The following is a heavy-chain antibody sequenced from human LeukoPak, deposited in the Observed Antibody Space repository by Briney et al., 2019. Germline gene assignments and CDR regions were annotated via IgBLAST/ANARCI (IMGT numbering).Heavy chain of an antibody. CDR2: VKRKTDGGTI. D-gene: IGHD3-22*01. J-gene: IGHJ5*02. CDR3: TTEDYYDSSGYLYNWFDP. V-gene: IGHV3-15*05. CDR1: GFTFTNAW. Sequence: GGSLRLSCAASGFTFTNAWMSWVRQAPGKGLEWVGRVKRKTDGGTIHYAAPVKGRFTISRDDSKNTLYLQMNSLRTEDTAVYYCTTEDYYDSSGYLYNWFDPWGPGVLVTVSS.